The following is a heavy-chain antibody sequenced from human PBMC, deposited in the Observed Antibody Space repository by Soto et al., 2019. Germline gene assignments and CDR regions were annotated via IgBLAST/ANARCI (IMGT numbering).Heavy chain of an antibody. J-gene: IGHJ6*02. V-gene: IGHV3-30-3*01. Sequence: GGSLRLSCVASGFTFSSHGMHWVRQAPGKGLEWVSVISYDGGNRHYADSVKGRFTISRDNSKHTLYLQMDSLREEDTAVYYCASTPGSYYYYYDMDVWGQGTTVTVSS. D-gene: IGHD2-15*01. CDR3: ASTPGSYYYYYDMDV. CDR2: ISYDGGNR. CDR1: GFTFSSHG.